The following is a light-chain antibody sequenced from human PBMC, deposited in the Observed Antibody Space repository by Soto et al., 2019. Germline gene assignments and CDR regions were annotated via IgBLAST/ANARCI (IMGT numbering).Light chain of an antibody. V-gene: IGKV1-5*03. Sequence: DIQMTQSPSTLSASVGDRDTITCRASQSISTWLAWYQQKPGKAPKLLIYKASSLEGGVPSRFSGSGSGTEFNITISSLQPDDFATNYCQQYNTHPLTFCGGTTVEIK. J-gene: IGKJ4*01. CDR3: QQYNTHPLT. CDR2: KAS. CDR1: QSISTW.